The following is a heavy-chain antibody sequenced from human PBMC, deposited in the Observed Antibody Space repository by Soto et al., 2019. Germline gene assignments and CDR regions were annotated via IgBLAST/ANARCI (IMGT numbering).Heavy chain of an antibody. Sequence: QVQFLQSGAEVKKPGASVKVSCKTSGYIFTDYPIHWVRQAPGRGLEWVAWINTGNGTTRYSPRLQGRVSLTTHTSASTAYMQLTGLRFEDTAVYYCASNAFDYWGQGTMVAVS. CDR1: GYIFTDYP. V-gene: IGHV1-3*04. CDR2: INTGNGTT. CDR3: ASNAFDY. J-gene: IGHJ4*02.